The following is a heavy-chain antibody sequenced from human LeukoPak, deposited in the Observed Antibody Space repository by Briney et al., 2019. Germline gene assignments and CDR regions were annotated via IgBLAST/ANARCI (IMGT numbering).Heavy chain of an antibody. CDR2: IKQGGSEK. CDR1: GFTFSSYW. Sequence: GGSLRLPCAASGFTFSSYWMSWVRQAPGKGLEWLANIKQGGSEKYYVDSVKGRFTISRDNDKNSLYLQMNSLRAEHTAVYYCARVSVLLWFGVLSPDAFDIWGQGTMVTVSS. D-gene: IGHD3-10*01. V-gene: IGHV3-7*01. J-gene: IGHJ3*02. CDR3: ARVSVLLWFGVLSPDAFDI.